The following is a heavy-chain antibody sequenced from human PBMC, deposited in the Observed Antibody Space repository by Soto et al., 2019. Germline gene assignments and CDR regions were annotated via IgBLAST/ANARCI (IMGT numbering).Heavy chain of an antibody. CDR3: AKFGYYYDSSGNFDY. J-gene: IGHJ4*02. Sequence: GGSLRLSCAASGFTFSSYAMSWVRQAPGKGREWVSAISGSGGSTYYVDSVKGRLTISRDNSKNTLYLQMNSLRAEDTAVYYCAKFGYYYDSSGNFDYWGQGTLVTVSS. V-gene: IGHV3-23*01. D-gene: IGHD3-22*01. CDR2: ISGSGGST. CDR1: GFTFSSYA.